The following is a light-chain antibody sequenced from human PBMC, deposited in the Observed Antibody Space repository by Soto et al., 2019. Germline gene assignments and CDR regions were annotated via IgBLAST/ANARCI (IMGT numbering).Light chain of an antibody. CDR3: QQSYSTPLT. J-gene: IGKJ4*01. CDR2: AAS. Sequence: DIQMNQPPASLSASVGDRVTITCRASQSISSYLNWYQQKPGKAPKLLIYAASSLQSGVPSRFSGSGSGTDFTLTISSLQPEDFATYYCQQSYSTPLTFGGRTKVDI. V-gene: IGKV1-39*01. CDR1: QSISSY.